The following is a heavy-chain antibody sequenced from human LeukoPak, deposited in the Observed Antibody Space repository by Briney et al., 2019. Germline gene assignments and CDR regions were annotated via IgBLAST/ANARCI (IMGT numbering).Heavy chain of an antibody. CDR2: ISSNGYTI. V-gene: IGHV3-11*04. CDR3: ARDRTVTTWNY. J-gene: IGHJ4*02. D-gene: IGHD4-17*01. CDR1: GFTFSDHY. Sequence: GGSLRLSCVASGFTFSDHYMSWIRQAPGKGLEWVSYISSNGYTIYYADSVKGRFTMSRDNAKNSLYLQMNSLRAEDTAVYYCARDRTVTTWNYWGQGTLVTVSS.